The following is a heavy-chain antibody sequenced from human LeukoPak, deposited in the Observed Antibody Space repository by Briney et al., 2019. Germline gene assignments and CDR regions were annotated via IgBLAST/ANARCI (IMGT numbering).Heavy chain of an antibody. CDR1: GFTFSSYW. D-gene: IGHD3-22*01. V-gene: IGHV3-48*01. Sequence: PGGSLRLSCAASGFTFSSYWMSWVRQAPGKGLEWVAYISTNDRTTYYADSVKGRFTISRDNAKNSLYLQMNSLRAEDTAVYYCARESYSSGYYYDYWGQGTLVTVSS. CDR2: ISTNDRTT. CDR3: ARESYSSGYYYDY. J-gene: IGHJ4*02.